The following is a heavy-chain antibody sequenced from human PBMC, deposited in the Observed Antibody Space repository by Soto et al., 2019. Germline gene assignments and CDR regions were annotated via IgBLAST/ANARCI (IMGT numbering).Heavy chain of an antibody. V-gene: IGHV3-30-3*01. J-gene: IGHJ6*02. CDR3: ANLLNVAAAGTPHYYGVDV. D-gene: IGHD6-13*01. Sequence: GGSLRLSCAASGFTFSDYYMSWLRQPPGKGLEWVAFISFDGSKKYYADSVKGRFTISRDNSKNTVYLQMNNLRPGDAAVYHCANLLNVAAAGTPHYYGVDVWGQGTTVTVSS. CDR1: GFTFSDYY. CDR2: ISFDGSKK.